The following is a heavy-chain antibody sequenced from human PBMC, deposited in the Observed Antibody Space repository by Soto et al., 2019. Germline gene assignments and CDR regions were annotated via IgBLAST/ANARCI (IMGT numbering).Heavy chain of an antibody. D-gene: IGHD3-3*01. CDR1: GYTLTGFH. V-gene: IGHV1-2*02. CDR3: ARDFWSGPRPEHTDV. Sequence: ASVKVSCKASGYTLTGFHMHWVRQAPGQGLEWMGWINPRSGGTNYARKFQGRVTITRDTSISTAYMELSRLRSDDTAVYYCARDFWSGPRPEHTDVWGQGTTVTVSS. CDR2: INPRSGGT. J-gene: IGHJ6*02.